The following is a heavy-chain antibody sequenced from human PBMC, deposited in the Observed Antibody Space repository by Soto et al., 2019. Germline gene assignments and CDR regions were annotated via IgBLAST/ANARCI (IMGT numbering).Heavy chain of an antibody. CDR3: TSGITMVRGVPYYYGIDV. V-gene: IGHV3-73*02. CDR2: IRSKANSYAT. CDR1: GFTFSGSA. Sequence: EVQLVESGGGLVQPGGSLKLSCAASGFTFSGSAMQWVRQASGKGLEWVGRIRSKANSYATAYAASVKGRFTISRDDSKNTAYLQMNSLKTEDTAVYYCTSGITMVRGVPYYYGIDVWGQGTTVTVSS. D-gene: IGHD3-10*01. J-gene: IGHJ6*02.